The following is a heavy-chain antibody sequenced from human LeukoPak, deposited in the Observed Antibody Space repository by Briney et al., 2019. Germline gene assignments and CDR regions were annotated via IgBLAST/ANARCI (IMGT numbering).Heavy chain of an antibody. V-gene: IGHV1-69*13. J-gene: IGHJ5*02. D-gene: IGHD2-2*01. CDR3: AREEVYCSSTSCYFP. Sequence: SVKVSCKASGGTFSSYAISWVRQAPGQGLEWMGGIIPIFGTANYAQKFQGRVTITADESTSTAYMELSSLRFEDTAVYYCAREEVYCSSTSCYFPWGQGTLVTVSS. CDR2: IIPIFGTA. CDR1: GGTFSSYA.